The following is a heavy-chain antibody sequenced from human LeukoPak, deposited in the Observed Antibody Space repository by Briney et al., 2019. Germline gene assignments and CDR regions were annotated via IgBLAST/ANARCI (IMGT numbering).Heavy chain of an antibody. CDR3: ARGTQAAGTMYFQH. Sequence: SVKVSCKVSGGTFSSYAISWVRQAPGQGLEWMGGIIPIFGTANYAQKFQGRVTITTDESTSTAYMELSSLRSEDTAVYYCARGTQAAGTMYFQHWGQGTLVTVSS. CDR1: GGTFSSYA. V-gene: IGHV1-69*05. CDR2: IIPIFGTA. J-gene: IGHJ1*01. D-gene: IGHD6-13*01.